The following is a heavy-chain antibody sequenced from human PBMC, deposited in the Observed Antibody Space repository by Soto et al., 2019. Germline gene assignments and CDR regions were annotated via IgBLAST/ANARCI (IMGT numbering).Heavy chain of an antibody. V-gene: IGHV4-31*03. CDR2: IYYSGST. CDR3: ASSSVDIVADFDY. CDR1: GGSISSGDYY. D-gene: IGHD5-12*01. J-gene: IGHJ4*02. Sequence: SETLSLTCTVSGGSISSGDYYWSWIRQHPGKGLECIGYIYYSGSTYYNPSLKSRVTISVDTSKNQFSLKLSSVTAADTAVYYGASSSVDIVADFDYWGQGTLVTVSS.